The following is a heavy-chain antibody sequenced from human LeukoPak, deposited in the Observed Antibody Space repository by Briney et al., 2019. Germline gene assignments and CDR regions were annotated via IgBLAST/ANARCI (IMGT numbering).Heavy chain of an antibody. CDR2: IYYSGST. J-gene: IGHJ5*02. CDR1: GGSISSYY. Sequence: SETLSLTCTVSGGSISSYYWSWIRQPPGKGLEWIGYIYYSGSTTYNPSLKSRVTISVDTSKNQFSLKLSSVTAADTAVYYCARDRAGYYGTPFDPWGQGTLVTVSS. D-gene: IGHD3-9*01. CDR3: ARDRAGYYGTPFDP. V-gene: IGHV4-59*01.